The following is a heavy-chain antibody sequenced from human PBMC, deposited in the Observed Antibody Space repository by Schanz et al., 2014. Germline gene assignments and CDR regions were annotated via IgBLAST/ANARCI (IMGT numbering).Heavy chain of an antibody. CDR3: AKIWKAHHLTGRPGWSDGMDV. D-gene: IGHD3-3*01. Sequence: EQLVESGGGLVQRGGSLRLSCAVSGFTFSSTPMTWVRQAPGKGLEWVAVIWFDGNNKYYADSVTGRFTISGDNSKNTLFLQMNSLRVEDTAIYYCAKIWKAHHLTGRPGWSDGMDVWGQGTTV. V-gene: IGHV3-33*06. CDR1: GFTFSSTP. CDR2: IWFDGNNK. J-gene: IGHJ6*02.